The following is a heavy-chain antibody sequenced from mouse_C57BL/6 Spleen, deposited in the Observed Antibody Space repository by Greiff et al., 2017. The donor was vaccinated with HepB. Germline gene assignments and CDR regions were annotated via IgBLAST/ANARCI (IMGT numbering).Heavy chain of an antibody. Sequence: EVKLVESGGGLVQPGGSMKLSCAASGFTFSDAWMDWVRQSPEKGLEWVAEIRNKANNHATYYAESVKGRFTISRDDSKSSVYLQMNSLRAEDTGIYYCTRPGGRGYYFDYWGQGTTLTVSS. J-gene: IGHJ2*01. CDR3: TRPGGRGYYFDY. CDR1: GFTFSDAW. CDR2: IRNKANNHAT. V-gene: IGHV6-6*01.